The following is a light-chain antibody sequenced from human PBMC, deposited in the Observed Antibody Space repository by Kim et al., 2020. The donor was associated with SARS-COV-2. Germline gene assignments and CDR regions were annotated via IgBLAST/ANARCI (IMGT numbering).Light chain of an antibody. CDR3: SSYTTSNTYV. J-gene: IGLJ1*01. Sequence: QSVLTQPASVSGSPGQSITISCTGTSSDVGGHNYVSWYQHHPHKVPAVIIYDVGKRPSGVSNRFSGSKSGNTASLTISGLQAEDEADYYCSSYTTSNTYVFGTGTKVTVL. CDR1: SSDVGGHNY. CDR2: DVG. V-gene: IGLV2-14*03.